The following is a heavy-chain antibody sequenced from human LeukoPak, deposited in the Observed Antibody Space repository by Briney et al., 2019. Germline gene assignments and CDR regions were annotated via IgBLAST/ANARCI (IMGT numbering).Heavy chain of an antibody. D-gene: IGHD6-19*01. CDR2: IYSGGST. CDR3: ARAWDSSGWYPWFDP. J-gene: IGHJ5*02. V-gene: IGHV3-53*01. Sequence: GGSLRLSCAASGFTVSSNYMSWVRQAPGKGLEWVSVIYSGGSTYYADSVKGRFTISRDNSKNTLYLQMNSLRAEDTAVYYCARAWDSSGWYPWFDPWGQGTLVTVSS. CDR1: GFTVSSNY.